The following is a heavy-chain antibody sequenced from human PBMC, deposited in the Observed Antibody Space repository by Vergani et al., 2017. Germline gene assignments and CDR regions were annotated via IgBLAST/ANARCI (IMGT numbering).Heavy chain of an antibody. V-gene: IGHV4-39*07. D-gene: IGHD3-9*01. J-gene: IGHJ4*02. CDR2: IYYSGST. CDR1: TDSVSNTFYY. CDR3: ARRSGIVYDIFSGTQYFFDF. Sequence: QVQLQESGPGLVKPSETLSLTCTVSTDSVSNTFYYWGWIRQTPGKGLEWIGSIYYSGSTYYNPSLESRVTMSVDTSNNHFSLRLNSLTAADTAVYYCARRSGIVYDIFSGTQYFFDFWGQGTLVTVSS.